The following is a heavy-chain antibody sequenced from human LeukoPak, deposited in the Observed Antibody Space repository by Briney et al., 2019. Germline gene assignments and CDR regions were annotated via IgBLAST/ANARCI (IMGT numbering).Heavy chain of an antibody. J-gene: IGHJ4*02. CDR3: AKYCGYSSSWYKLGFDY. CDR1: GFTFSSYG. CDR2: IRYDGSNK. Sequence: GGSLRLSCAASGFTFSSYGMHWVRQAPGKGLEWVAFIRYDGSNKYYADSVKGRFTISRDNSKNTLYLQMNSLRAEDTAVYYCAKYCGYSSSWYKLGFDYWGQGTLVTVSS. D-gene: IGHD6-13*01. V-gene: IGHV3-30*02.